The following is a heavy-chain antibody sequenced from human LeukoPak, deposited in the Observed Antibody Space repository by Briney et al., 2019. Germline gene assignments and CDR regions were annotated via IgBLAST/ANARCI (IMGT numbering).Heavy chain of an antibody. CDR2: MSSRSSDI. D-gene: IGHD3-9*01. V-gene: IGHV3-21*01. CDR3: ARGEVRGRYFDWLSGAAFY. Sequence: PGRSLRLSCAASGFTFSNYSMNWVRQAPGKGLEWVSSMSSRSSDIYYADSVKGRFTISRDNAKNSLYLQMNSLRAEDTAVYYCARGEVRGRYFDWLSGAAFYWGQGTLVTVSS. CDR1: GFTFSNYS. J-gene: IGHJ4*02.